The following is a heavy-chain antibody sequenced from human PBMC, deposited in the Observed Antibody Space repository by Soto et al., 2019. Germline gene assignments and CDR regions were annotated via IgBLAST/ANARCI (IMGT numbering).Heavy chain of an antibody. CDR2: IIPIFGTT. J-gene: IGHJ6*02. CDR1: GGTFSSYV. D-gene: IGHD2-15*01. CDR3: ARGGVVVDLRVKYDYGLDS. V-gene: IGHV1-69*12. Sequence: QVQLVQSGAEVKKPGSSVKVSCKASGGTFSSYVINWVRQAPGEGLEWMGGIIPIFGTTNYAQKFQGRATITADASTRTAYRDLRRLRSEDAAVYYCARGGVVVDLRVKYDYGLDSWGQGTSVTVSS.